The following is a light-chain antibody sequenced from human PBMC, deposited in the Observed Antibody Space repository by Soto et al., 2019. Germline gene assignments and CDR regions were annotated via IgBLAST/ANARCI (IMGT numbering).Light chain of an antibody. V-gene: IGLV2-14*01. CDR2: EVS. Sequence: QSVLPQPASVSGSPGQSINISFTGTSSDIGSNNYVSWFQQRPGKAPTLIIYEVSNRPSGVSNHFSGSKSGNTASLTISGLLPEDEAEYYCSSYTTTTRLFGGGTKLTVL. CDR3: SSYTTTTRL. CDR1: SSDIGSNNY. J-gene: IGLJ3*02.